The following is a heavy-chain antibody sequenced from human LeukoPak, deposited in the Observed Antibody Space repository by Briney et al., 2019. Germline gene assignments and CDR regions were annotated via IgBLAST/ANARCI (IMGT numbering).Heavy chain of an antibody. Sequence: ASVKVSCKASGYTFTGYYMHWVRQAPGQGLEWMGWINPNSGGTNYAQKFQGGVTMTRDTSISTAYMELSRLRSDDTAVYYCARGERITMIVVVISQEDYWGQGTLVTVSS. CDR2: INPNSGGT. D-gene: IGHD3-22*01. CDR3: ARGERITMIVVVISQEDY. V-gene: IGHV1-2*02. J-gene: IGHJ4*02. CDR1: GYTFTGYY.